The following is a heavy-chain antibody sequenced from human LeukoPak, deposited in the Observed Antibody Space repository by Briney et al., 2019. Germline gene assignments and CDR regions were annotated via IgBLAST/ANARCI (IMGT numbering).Heavy chain of an antibody. Sequence: GGSLRLSCAASGFTFGDYWMHWVRQAPGKGLVWVSRIISDGSSASYADSVKGRFTMSRDNAKNTLHLQMNSPRVEDTAVYYCVRDSNYHPDCWGQGTLVTVSS. V-gene: IGHV3-74*01. CDR2: IISDGSSA. CDR3: VRDSNYHPDC. CDR1: GFTFGDYW. D-gene: IGHD4-11*01. J-gene: IGHJ4*02.